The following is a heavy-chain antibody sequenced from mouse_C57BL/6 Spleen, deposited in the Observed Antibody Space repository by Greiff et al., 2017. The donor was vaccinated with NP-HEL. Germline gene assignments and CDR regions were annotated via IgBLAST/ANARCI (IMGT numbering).Heavy chain of an antibody. CDR3: AKGGDGYWYFDV. Sequence: VQLQQSGPELVKPGASVKISCKASGYTFTDYYMNWVKQSHGKSLEWIGDINPNNGGTSYNQKFKGKATLTVDKSSSTAYMELRSLTSEDSAVYYGAKGGDGYWYFDVWGTGTTVTVSS. D-gene: IGHD2-3*01. CDR2: INPNNGGT. CDR1: GYTFTDYY. J-gene: IGHJ1*03. V-gene: IGHV1-26*01.